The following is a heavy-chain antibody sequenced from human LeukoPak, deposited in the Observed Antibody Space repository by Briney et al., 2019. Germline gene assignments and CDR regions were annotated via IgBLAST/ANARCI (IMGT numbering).Heavy chain of an antibody. V-gene: IGHV3-30*02. D-gene: IGHD3-16*02. CDR3: AKDPSSYVWGSYRDY. CDR2: IRYDGNNK. Sequence: GGSLRLSCTASGFTFSSYGMHWVRQAPGKGLEWVTFIRYDGNNKYYTDSVKGRFTISRDNSKNTLYLQMNSLRAEDTAVYYCAKDPSSYVWGSYRDYWGQGTLVTVSS. CDR1: GFTFSSYG. J-gene: IGHJ4*02.